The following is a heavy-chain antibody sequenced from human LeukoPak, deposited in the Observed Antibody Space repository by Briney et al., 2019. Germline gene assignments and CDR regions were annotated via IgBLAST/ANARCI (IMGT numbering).Heavy chain of an antibody. D-gene: IGHD6-13*01. CDR2: IRSKANSYAT. V-gene: IGHV3-73*01. CDR3: TRHLGYSNWFDP. J-gene: IGHJ5*02. CDR1: GFTFSGSA. Sequence: GGSLRLSCAASGFTFSGSAMHWVRQASGKGLEWVGRIRSKANSYATAYAASVKGRFTISRDDSKNTAYLQMNSLKTEDTAVYYCTRHLGYSNWFDPWGQGTLVTVSS.